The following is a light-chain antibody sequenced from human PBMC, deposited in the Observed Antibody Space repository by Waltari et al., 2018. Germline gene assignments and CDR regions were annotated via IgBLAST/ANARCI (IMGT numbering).Light chain of an antibody. CDR1: SSNNGRRH. V-gene: IGLV1-47*02. CDR3: AAWDDSLSGHVV. J-gene: IGLJ2*01. CDR2: TND. Sequence: QSVLTQPPSASATPGQRVTISCSGRSSNNGRRHLSWYQQFPGTAPKLLIYTNDQRPSGVPDRFSGSKSGTSASLAISGLRSEDEADYYCAAWDDSLSGHVVFGGGTKLTVL.